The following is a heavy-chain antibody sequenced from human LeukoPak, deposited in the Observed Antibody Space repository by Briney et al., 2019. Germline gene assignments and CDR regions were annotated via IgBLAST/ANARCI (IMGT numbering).Heavy chain of an antibody. CDR2: INHSGST. CDR1: GGSFSGYY. D-gene: IGHD3-16*02. CDR3: ARRFLRLGELSPIDY. Sequence: SETLSLTCAVYGGSFSGYYWSWIRQPPGKGLEWIGEINHSGSTNHNPSLKSRVTISVDTPKNQFSLKLSSVTAADTAVYYCARRFLRLGELSPIDYWGQGTLVTVSS. V-gene: IGHV4-34*01. J-gene: IGHJ4*02.